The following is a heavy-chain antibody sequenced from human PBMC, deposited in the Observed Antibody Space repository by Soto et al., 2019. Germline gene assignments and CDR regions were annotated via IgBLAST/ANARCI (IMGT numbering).Heavy chain of an antibody. V-gene: IGHV3-21*01. D-gene: IGHD6-13*01. Sequence: EVQLVESGGGLVKPGGSLRLSCAASGFTFSSYSMNWVRQAPGKGLEWVSSISSSSSYIYYADSVKGRFTISRDNAKNSLDLQMNSRRAEDTAVYYCARMAEAAGTPRCMDVWGQGTTVTVSS. CDR1: GFTFSSYS. CDR2: ISSSSSYI. J-gene: IGHJ6*02. CDR3: ARMAEAAGTPRCMDV.